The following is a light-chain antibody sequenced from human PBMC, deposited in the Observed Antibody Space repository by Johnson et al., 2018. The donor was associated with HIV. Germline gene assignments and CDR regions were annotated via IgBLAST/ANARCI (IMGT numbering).Light chain of an antibody. V-gene: IGLV1-51*01. CDR2: DND. CDR1: SSNVGSNS. Sequence: QSVLTQPPSVSAAPGQKVTISCSGSSSNVGSNSVSWYRHFPETAPKVLIYDNDKRPSGIPDRFSASKSGTSATLRITGLQTGDEADYYCGTWDNSLSAYVFGTGTKVTVL. CDR3: GTWDNSLSAYV. J-gene: IGLJ1*01.